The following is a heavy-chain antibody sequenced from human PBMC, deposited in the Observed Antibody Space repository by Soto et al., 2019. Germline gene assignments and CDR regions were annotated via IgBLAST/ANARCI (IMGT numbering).Heavy chain of an antibody. CDR1: GFTFSDYY. CDR3: ARDRSASYFDY. Sequence: QVQLVESGGGLVKPGGSLRLSCAASGFTFSDYYMSWIRQAPGKGLEWVSYISSSSSYTNYADSVKGRFTISRDNAKNSLYLQMNSLRAEDTAVYYCARDRSASYFDYWGQGTLVTVSS. D-gene: IGHD1-26*01. CDR2: ISSSSSYT. J-gene: IGHJ4*02. V-gene: IGHV3-11*05.